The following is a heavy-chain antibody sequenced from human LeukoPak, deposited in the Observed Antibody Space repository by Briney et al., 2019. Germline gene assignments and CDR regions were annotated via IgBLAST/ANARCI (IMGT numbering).Heavy chain of an antibody. D-gene: IGHD3-22*01. J-gene: IGHJ3*02. Sequence: ASVKVPCKASGYTFTSYDINWVRQATGQGLEWMGWMNPNSGNTGYAQKFQGRVTMTTNTSISTAYMELSSLRSEDTAVYFCARGQTASNYDSSGYLSDIWGQGTMVTVSS. CDR2: MNPNSGNT. CDR1: GYTFTSYD. V-gene: IGHV1-8*01. CDR3: ARGQTASNYDSSGYLSDI.